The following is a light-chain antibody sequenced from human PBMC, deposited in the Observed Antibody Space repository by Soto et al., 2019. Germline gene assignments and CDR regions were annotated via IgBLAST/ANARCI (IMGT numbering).Light chain of an antibody. V-gene: IGKV3-20*01. J-gene: IGKJ1*01. CDR3: QQYGSSPWT. CDR2: GAS. CDR1: QSVSSSH. Sequence: EIVLTQSPGTLSLSPGERGTLSCRASQSVSSSHLAWYQQKPGQAPRLLIYGASSRATGIPDRFSGSVSGTDFSLTISRLEPEDFAVYYCQQYGSSPWTFGQGTKVEVK.